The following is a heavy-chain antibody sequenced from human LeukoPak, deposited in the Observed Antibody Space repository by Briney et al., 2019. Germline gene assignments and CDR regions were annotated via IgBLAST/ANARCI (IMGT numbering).Heavy chain of an antibody. CDR2: IIPIFGTA. CDR1: RGTFSSYA. D-gene: IGHD5-18*01. Sequence: GASVKVSCKASRGTFSSYAISWVRQAPGQGLEWMGGIIPIFGTANYAQKFQGRVTITADESTSTAYMELSSLRSEDTAVYYCARESDVDTAMFVYYFDYWGQGTLVTVSS. V-gene: IGHV1-69*13. J-gene: IGHJ4*02. CDR3: ARESDVDTAMFVYYFDY.